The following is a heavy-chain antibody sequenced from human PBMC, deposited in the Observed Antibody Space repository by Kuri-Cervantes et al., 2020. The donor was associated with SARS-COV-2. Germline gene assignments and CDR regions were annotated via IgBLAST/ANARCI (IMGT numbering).Heavy chain of an antibody. Sequence: SETLSLTCTVSGGSISSSSYYWGWIRQPPGKGLEWIGSSYYSGSTYYNPSLKSRVTISVDTSKNQFSLKLSSVTAADTAVYYCARLLETYSSSWYASQCYFDYWGQGTLVTVSS. D-gene: IGHD6-13*01. V-gene: IGHV4-39*01. CDR1: GGSISSSSYY. CDR2: SYYSGST. CDR3: ARLLETYSSSWYASQCYFDY. J-gene: IGHJ4*02.